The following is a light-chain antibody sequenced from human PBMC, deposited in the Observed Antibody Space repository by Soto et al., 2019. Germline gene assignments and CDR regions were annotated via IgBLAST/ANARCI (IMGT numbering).Light chain of an antibody. J-gene: IGKJ4*01. Sequence: DIPMTQSPSTLSASVGDRVTITCRASQSISSWLAWYQQKPGKAPKLLIYKASTLESGVPSRFSGSGSGTEFTLTISSLQPDDFATYYCQQYHSYPTFGGGTKVEIK. CDR2: KAS. V-gene: IGKV1-5*03. CDR1: QSISSW. CDR3: QQYHSYPT.